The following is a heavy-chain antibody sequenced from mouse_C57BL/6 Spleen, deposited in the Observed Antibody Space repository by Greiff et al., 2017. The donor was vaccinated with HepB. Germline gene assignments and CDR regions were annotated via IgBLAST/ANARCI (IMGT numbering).Heavy chain of an antibody. D-gene: IGHD4-1*01. CDR1: GFSFNTYA. CDR3: VRHDTNRGYFDV. Sequence: EVKVVESGGGLVQPKGSLKLSCAASGFSFNTYAMNWVRQAPGKGLEWVARIRSKSNNYATYYADSVKDRFTISRDDSESMLYLQMNNLKTEDTAMYYCVRHDTNRGYFDVWGTGTTVTVSS. J-gene: IGHJ1*03. CDR2: IRSKSNNYAT. V-gene: IGHV10-1*01.